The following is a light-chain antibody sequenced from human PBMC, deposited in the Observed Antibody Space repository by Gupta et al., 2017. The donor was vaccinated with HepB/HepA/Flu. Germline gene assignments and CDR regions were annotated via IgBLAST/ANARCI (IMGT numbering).Light chain of an antibody. CDR2: DVS. J-gene: IGLJ2*01. CDR3: SAFTYTTTLVV. Sequence: QSALTQHASVSGSPGHSITISTTATSNDFGDFHYVSWYQQHPGKAPKLFISDVSNRPSGVSNRFSGSKSGNTASLTISGLQAEDEADYYCSAFTYTTTLVVFGGGTRLTVL. CDR1: SNDFGDFHY. V-gene: IGLV2-14*03.